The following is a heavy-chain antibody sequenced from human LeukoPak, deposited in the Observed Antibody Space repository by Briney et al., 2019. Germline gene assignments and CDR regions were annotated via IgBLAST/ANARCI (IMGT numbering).Heavy chain of an antibody. CDR2: IYPGDSDT. CDR3: ARLRRGFCSGANCYNSPGDY. CDR1: GYSFSSYW. Sequence: PGESLKISCKGSGYSFSSYWIGWVRQMPGKGLEWMGIIYPGDSDTRYSPSFQGQVTISADKSISTAYLQWSSLKASDSAMYYCARLRRGFCSGANCYNSPGDYWGQGTLVTVSS. V-gene: IGHV5-51*01. D-gene: IGHD2-15*01. J-gene: IGHJ4*02.